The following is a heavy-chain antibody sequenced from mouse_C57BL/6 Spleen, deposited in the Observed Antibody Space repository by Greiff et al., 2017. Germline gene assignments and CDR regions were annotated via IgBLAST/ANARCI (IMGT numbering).Heavy chain of an antibody. CDR3: ARSDGSCFAY. CDR2: IYPGSGNT. V-gene: IGHV1-76*01. J-gene: IGHJ3*01. CDR1: GYTFTDYY. Sequence: VQLQQPGAELVRPGASVKLSCKASGYTFTDYYINWVKQRPGQGLEWIARIYPGSGNTYYNEKFKGKATLTAEKSSSTAYMQLSSLPSEDSAVYFCARSDGSCFAYWGQGTLVTVSA. D-gene: IGHD2-3*01.